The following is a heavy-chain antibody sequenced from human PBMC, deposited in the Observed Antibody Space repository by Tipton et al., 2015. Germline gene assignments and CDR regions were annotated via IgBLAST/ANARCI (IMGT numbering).Heavy chain of an antibody. D-gene: IGHD1-14*01. V-gene: IGHV4-30-4*08. CDR1: GGSISSGGYF. CDR2: IYYSGST. Sequence: TLSLTCTVSGGSISSGGYFWSCIRQHLGKGLEWIGYIYYSGSTYYNPSLKSRVNISVDTSKNQFSLKLSSVTAADTAVYYCAREKAYRGWFDPWGQGTLVTVSS. J-gene: IGHJ5*02. CDR3: AREKAYRGWFDP.